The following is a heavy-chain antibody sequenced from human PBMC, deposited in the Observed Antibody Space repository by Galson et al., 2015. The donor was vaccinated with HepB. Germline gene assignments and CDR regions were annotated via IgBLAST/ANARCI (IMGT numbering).Heavy chain of an antibody. CDR1: GGSISSYY. CDR2: IYTSGST. J-gene: IGHJ6*02. D-gene: IGHD2-2*01. V-gene: IGHV4-4*07. CDR3: ASSLVVPAGIEYYYYAMDV. Sequence: TLSLTCTVSGGSISSYYWSWIRQPAGKGLERIGRIYTSGSTNYNPSLKGRVTMSVDTSKNQFSLKLSSVTAADTAMYYCASSLVVPAGIEYYYYAMDVWGQGTTVTVSS.